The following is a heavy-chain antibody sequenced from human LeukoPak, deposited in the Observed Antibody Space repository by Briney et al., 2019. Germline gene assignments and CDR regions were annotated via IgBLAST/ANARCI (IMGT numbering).Heavy chain of an antibody. CDR3: ASEVGSGWRNDAFDI. V-gene: IGHV1-69*04. CDR2: IIPILGIA. CDR1: GGTFSSYA. Sequence: SVKVSCKASGGTFSSYAISWVRQAPGQGLEWMGRIIPILGIANYAQKFQGRVTITADKSTSTAYMELSSLRSEDTAVYYCASEVGSGWRNDAFDIWGQGTMVTVSS. J-gene: IGHJ3*02. D-gene: IGHD6-19*01.